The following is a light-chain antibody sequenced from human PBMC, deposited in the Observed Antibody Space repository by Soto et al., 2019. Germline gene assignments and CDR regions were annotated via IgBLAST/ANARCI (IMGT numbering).Light chain of an antibody. Sequence: DIQMTQSPSTLSASVGDRVTITCRASQSISSWLAWYQQKPGKAPKLLIYDASSLESGVPSRFSGSGSGTEFTLTISCLQPDDFATYYCRQYNSSPWTFGQGTKVDIK. V-gene: IGKV1-5*01. CDR1: QSISSW. CDR3: RQYNSSPWT. J-gene: IGKJ1*01. CDR2: DAS.